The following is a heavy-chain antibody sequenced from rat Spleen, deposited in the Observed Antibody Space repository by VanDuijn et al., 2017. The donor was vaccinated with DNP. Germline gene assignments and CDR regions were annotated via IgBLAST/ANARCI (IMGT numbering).Heavy chain of an antibody. CDR3: ASRLPFAY. CDR2: INSAGST. J-gene: IGHJ3*01. Sequence: EVQLQESGPGLVKPSQSLSLTCSVTGYSITSSYRWNWIRKFPGNKLEWMGYINSAGSTNYNPSLKSRISITRDTSKNQFFLKANSVTTEDTATYYCASRLPFAYWGQGTLVTVSA. CDR1: GYSITSSYR. V-gene: IGHV3-3*01. D-gene: IGHD1-4*01.